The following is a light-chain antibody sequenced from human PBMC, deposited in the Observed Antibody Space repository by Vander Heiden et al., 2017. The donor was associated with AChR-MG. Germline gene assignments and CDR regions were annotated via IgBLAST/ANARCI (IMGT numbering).Light chain of an antibody. CDR2: NAS. V-gene: IGKV3-11*01. CDR3: QHRSNWPELT. Sequence: PGESATLSCRSSQSVSSYLAWYQQKPGQAPRLLIYNASNRATGIPARFSGSGSGTDFTLTISSREPEDFAVYYCQHRSNWPELTFGGGTTVEIK. CDR1: QSVSSY. J-gene: IGKJ4*01.